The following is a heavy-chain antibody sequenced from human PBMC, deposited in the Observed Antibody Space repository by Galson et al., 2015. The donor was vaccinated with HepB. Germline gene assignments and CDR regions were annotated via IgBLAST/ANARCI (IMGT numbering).Heavy chain of an antibody. CDR3: VRSRGLTFDY. J-gene: IGHJ4*02. CDR1: GFTFTSYW. D-gene: IGHD3-16*01. CDR2: IKQDGSDK. Sequence: SLRLSCAASGFTFTSYWMSWVRQAPGEGLEWVANIKQDGSDKYYVDSVKGRFTISRDNAKNSLYLQMNSLRAEDTAVYYCVRSRGLTFDYWGQGTLVTVSS. V-gene: IGHV3-7*03.